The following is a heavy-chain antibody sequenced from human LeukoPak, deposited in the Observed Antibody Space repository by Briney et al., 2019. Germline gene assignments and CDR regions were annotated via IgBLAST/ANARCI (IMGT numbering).Heavy chain of an antibody. CDR3: ARAMEHVDTAMVSFEEFDP. CDR1: GFTFSSYS. CDR2: MSSSSSYI. V-gene: IGHV3-21*01. J-gene: IGHJ5*02. Sequence: GGSLRLSCAASGFTFSSYSMNWVRQAPGKGLEWVSSMSSSSSYIYYADSVKGRFTISRDNAKNSLYLQMNSLRAEDTAVYYCARAMEHVDTAMVSFEEFDPWGQGTLVTVSS. D-gene: IGHD5-18*01.